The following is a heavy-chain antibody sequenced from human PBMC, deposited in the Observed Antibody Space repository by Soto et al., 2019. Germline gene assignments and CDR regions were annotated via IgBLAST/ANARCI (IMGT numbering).Heavy chain of an antibody. V-gene: IGHV1-8*01. Sequence: QVQLVQSGAEVKKPGASVKVSCKASGYTFSSNDINWVRQATGQGLEWMGWMNPNSGTAGYAQKFQGRVTMTRNTSISTAYMELSSLTSEDTAVYYCARGKLVRTWFDPGGQGTLVTVSS. J-gene: IGHJ5*02. CDR2: MNPNSGTA. CDR1: GYTFSSND. CDR3: ARGKLVRTWFDP.